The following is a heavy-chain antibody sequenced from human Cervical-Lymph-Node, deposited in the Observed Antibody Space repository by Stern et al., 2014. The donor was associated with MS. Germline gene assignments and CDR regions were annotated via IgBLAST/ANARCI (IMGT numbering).Heavy chain of an antibody. J-gene: IGHJ6*02. CDR3: ATGAHGMDV. Sequence: VQLEESGAEVKKVGSSVKVSCKASGDTLSSHTISWVRPDTGQGLEWMGGLIPVFDAPNYAQKFQGRVKITSDETTNTAHMELSSLGSEDTAVYYCATGAHGMDVWGQGTAVSVSS. D-gene: IGHD3-10*01. CDR1: GDTLSSHT. V-gene: IGHV1-69*01. CDR2: LIPVFDAP.